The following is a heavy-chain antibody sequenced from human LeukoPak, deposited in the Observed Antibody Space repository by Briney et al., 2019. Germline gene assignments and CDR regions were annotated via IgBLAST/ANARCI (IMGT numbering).Heavy chain of an antibody. CDR3: AREFRIIYYDGSQGIDY. Sequence: ASVKVSCKASGYTFTSYAMNWVRQAPGQGLEWMGWINTNTGNPTYAQGFTGRFVFSLDTPVSTAYLQISSLTAEDTAVYYCAREFRIIYYDGSQGIDYWGQGTLVTVSS. D-gene: IGHD3-22*01. CDR1: GYTFTSYA. V-gene: IGHV7-4-1*02. J-gene: IGHJ4*02. CDR2: INTNTGNP.